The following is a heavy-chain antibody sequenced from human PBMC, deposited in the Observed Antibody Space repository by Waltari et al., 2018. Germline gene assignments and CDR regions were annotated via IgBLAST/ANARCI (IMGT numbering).Heavy chain of an antibody. CDR2: INYSGGT. CDR1: GGSISSSY. J-gene: IGHJ6*02. D-gene: IGHD6-13*01. Sequence: QVQLQQSGPGLVKPSETLSLTCTVSGGSISSSYWSWIRQPPGKGREWIGYINYSGGTNYNPSLKNRVTITVEKTKNQYSLKMSTVAAADTAVDYCAGEGSGSSYYYYGMDDWGQGTTVTVSS. CDR3: AGEGSGSSYYYYGMDD. V-gene: IGHV4-59*01.